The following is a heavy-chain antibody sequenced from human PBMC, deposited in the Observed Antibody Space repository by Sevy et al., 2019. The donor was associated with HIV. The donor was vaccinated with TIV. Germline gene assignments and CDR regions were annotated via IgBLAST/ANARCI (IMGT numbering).Heavy chain of an antibody. J-gene: IGHJ4*02. Sequence: GGSLRLSCAASGFTFSSYSMNWVRHAPGKGLEWVSSISRSSSYIYHADSVKGRFTISRDNAKNSLHLQMNSLRAEDTAVYYCARWDADRRWYFDYWGQGILVTVSS. CDR1: GFTFSSYS. CDR2: ISRSSSYI. V-gene: IGHV3-21*01. D-gene: IGHD1-26*01. CDR3: ARWDADRRWYFDY.